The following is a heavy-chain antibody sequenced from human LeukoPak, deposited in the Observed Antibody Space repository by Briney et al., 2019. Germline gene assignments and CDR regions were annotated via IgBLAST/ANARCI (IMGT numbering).Heavy chain of an antibody. Sequence: PGGSLRLSCAASGFTFSSYWMHWVRQGPGKGLVWVSRIYSDGSRTTYADSVKGRFTISGDNAKNSLYLQMNSLRAEDTAVYYCAREWSRFTPPDYWGQGTLVTVSS. J-gene: IGHJ4*02. V-gene: IGHV3-74*01. CDR1: GFTFSSYW. D-gene: IGHD2-8*01. CDR3: AREWSRFTPPDY. CDR2: IYSDGSRT.